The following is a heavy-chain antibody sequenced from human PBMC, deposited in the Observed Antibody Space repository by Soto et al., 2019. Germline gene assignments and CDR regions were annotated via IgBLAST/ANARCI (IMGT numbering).Heavy chain of an antibody. CDR1: GGSISISY. CDR3: ARTPPMMVVAGWFDP. CDR2: IYYSGST. J-gene: IGHJ5*02. D-gene: IGHD2-15*01. V-gene: IGHV4-59*01. Sequence: PSVTMPLRYTVSGGSISISYGGWSRKTQGKGLEWIWYIYYSGSTNYNPSLKSRVTISVDTSKNQFSLKLSSVTAADTAVYYCARTPPMMVVAGWFDPWGQGTLVTVSS.